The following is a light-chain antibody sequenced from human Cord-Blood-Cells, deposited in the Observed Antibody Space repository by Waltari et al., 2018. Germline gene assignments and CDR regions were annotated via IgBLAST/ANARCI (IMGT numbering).Light chain of an antibody. V-gene: IGLV3-25*03. J-gene: IGLJ2*01. Sequence: SYELTQPPSVSFSPSTQARIPFSLQALPNHYSYWSQQKPGQAPVLVIYKDSERPSGIPERFSGSSSGTTVTLTISGVQAEDEADYYCQSADSSGTYVVFGGGTKLTVL. CDR2: KDS. CDR1: ALPNHY. CDR3: QSADSSGTYVV.